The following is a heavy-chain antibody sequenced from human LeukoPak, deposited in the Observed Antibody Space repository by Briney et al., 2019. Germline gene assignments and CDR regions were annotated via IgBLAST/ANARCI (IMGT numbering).Heavy chain of an antibody. CDR3: AREASVGTIFGVVLTYFDY. V-gene: IGHV4-39*07. CDR2: IYYSGST. J-gene: IGHJ4*02. D-gene: IGHD3-3*01. CDR1: GGSISSSSYY. Sequence: PSETLSLTCTVSGGSISSSSYYWGWIRQPPGKGLEWIGSIYYSGSTYYNPSLKSRVTISVDTSKNQFSLKLSSVTAADTAVYYCAREASVGTIFGVVLTYFDYWGQGTLVTVSS.